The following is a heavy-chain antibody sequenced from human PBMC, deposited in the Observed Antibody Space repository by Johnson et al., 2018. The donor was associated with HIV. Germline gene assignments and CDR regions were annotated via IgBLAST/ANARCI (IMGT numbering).Heavy chain of an antibody. CDR2: ISYNGSDT. CDR1: GFSFSTYW. D-gene: IGHD4-17*01. Sequence: QVQLVESGGGVVQPGGSLRLSCAASGFSFSTYWLHWVRQAPGQGLEWVTVISYNGSDTYNADSVKGRFTIPRDNSKNTLYLQMNSLRAEDTAVYYCARGRKTVTTVRPSAFDIWGQGTMVTVSS. V-gene: IGHV3-30-3*01. J-gene: IGHJ3*02. CDR3: ARGRKTVTTVRPSAFDI.